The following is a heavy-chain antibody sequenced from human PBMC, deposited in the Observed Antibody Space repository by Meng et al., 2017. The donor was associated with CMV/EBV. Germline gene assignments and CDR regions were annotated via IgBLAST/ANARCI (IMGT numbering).Heavy chain of an antibody. CDR1: GYTFNGYY. V-gene: IGHV1-2*02. CDR2: INPNSGGT. CDR3: ARVSSSEGGIDY. Sequence: CKAAGYTFNGYYMHWVRQAPGQGLEWMGWINPNSGGTNYAQKFQGRVTMTRDTSISTAYMELSRLRSDDTAVYYCARVSSSEGGIDYWGQGTLVTVSS. J-gene: IGHJ4*02. D-gene: IGHD6-6*01.